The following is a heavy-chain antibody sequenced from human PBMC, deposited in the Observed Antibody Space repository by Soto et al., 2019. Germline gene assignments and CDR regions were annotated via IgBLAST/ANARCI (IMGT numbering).Heavy chain of an antibody. Sequence: QVQLVQSGAEVEKPGASVKVSCKTSGYFFTSHYIHWVQLAPGRGLEWMGRINPNNGDTNSPQKFQCRVTMTSETSISTAYMEMSGRRSDDTALYYCAREVTYGGGSFSLGLWGQGTLVTFSS. CDR3: AREVTYGGGSFSLGL. J-gene: IGHJ4*02. CDR2: INPNNGDT. V-gene: IGHV1-2*06. D-gene: IGHD3-10*01. CDR1: GYFFTSHY.